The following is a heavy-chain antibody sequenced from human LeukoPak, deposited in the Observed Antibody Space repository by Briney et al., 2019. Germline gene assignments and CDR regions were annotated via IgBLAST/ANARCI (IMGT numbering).Heavy chain of an antibody. D-gene: IGHD3-22*01. CDR2: FDPEDGET. CDR3: ATDPRGMTYDSSGYDAFDI. Sequence: ASVKVSCKVSGYTLTELSMHWVRQAPGKGLEWMGGFDPEDGETIYAQKFQGRVTVTEDTSTDTAYMELSSLRSEDTAVYYCATDPRGMTYDSSGYDAFDIWGQGTMVTVSS. V-gene: IGHV1-24*01. J-gene: IGHJ3*02. CDR1: GYTLTELS.